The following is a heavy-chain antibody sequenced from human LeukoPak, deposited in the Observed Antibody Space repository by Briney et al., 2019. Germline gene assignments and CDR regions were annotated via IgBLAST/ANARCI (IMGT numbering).Heavy chain of an antibody. CDR2: IIPILGIA. D-gene: IGHD3-22*01. Sequence: SVKVSCKASGYTFTSYGMSWVRQAPGQGLEWMGRIIPILGIANYAQKFQGRVTITADKSTSTAYMELSSLRSEDTAVYYCARAPDYYDSSGYHHWGQGTLVTVSS. V-gene: IGHV1-69*04. CDR1: GYTFTSYG. CDR3: ARAPDYYDSSGYHH. J-gene: IGHJ5*02.